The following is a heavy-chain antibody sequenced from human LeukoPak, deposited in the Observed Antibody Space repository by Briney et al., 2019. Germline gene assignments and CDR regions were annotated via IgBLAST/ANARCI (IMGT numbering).Heavy chain of an antibody. CDR2: VSFDGNTT. D-gene: IGHD1/OR15-1a*01. V-gene: IGHV3-30*09. J-gene: IGHJ4*02. CDR3: ARFRAATTRFDY. CDR1: GFTFRNYA. Sequence: PGSSLRLSCAAPGFTFRNYAMYWVRHAPGRGREWATVVSFDGNTTFYSDSVKGRFAISRDNSKYTLYLEMNSLRPQDTAVYYCARFRAATTRFDYWGQGTLVSVSS.